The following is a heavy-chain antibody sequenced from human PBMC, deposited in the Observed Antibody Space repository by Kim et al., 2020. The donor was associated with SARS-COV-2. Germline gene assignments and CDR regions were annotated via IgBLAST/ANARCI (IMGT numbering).Heavy chain of an antibody. Sequence: GNTNYAQKLQGRVTMTTDTSTSTAYMELRSLRSDDTAVYYCAREGGYYDYWGQGTLVTVSS. V-gene: IGHV1-18*01. CDR2: GNT. J-gene: IGHJ4*02. CDR3: AREGGYYDY. D-gene: IGHD3-22*01.